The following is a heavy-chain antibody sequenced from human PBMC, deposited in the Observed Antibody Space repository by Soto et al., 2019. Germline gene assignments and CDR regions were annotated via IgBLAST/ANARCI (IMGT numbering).Heavy chain of an antibody. CDR1: GGSISSEYFH. CDR2: IHYTGSI. J-gene: IGHJ6*02. CDR3: AREDDGGDRDYYGLDF. Sequence: SETLSLTCAVSGGSISSEYFHWTWIRQSPGKGLEWIGYIHYTGSIMYNPSFKSRLTMAVDTTKNRFSLQLTSVTAADTAVYFCAREDDGGDRDYYGLDFWGQGTTVTVSS. D-gene: IGHD2-21*02. V-gene: IGHV4-30-4*08.